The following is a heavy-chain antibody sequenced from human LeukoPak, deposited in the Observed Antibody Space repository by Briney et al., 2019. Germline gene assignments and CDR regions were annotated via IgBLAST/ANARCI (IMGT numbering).Heavy chain of an antibody. J-gene: IGHJ3*02. Sequence: SETLSLTCTVSGGSISSSSYYWGWIRQPPGKGLEWIGSIYYSGSTYYNPSLKSRVTISVDTSKNQFSLKLSSVTAADTAVYYCARLTIFGVVTTDAFDIWGQGTMVTVSS. D-gene: IGHD3-3*01. CDR2: IYYSGST. CDR1: GGSISSSSYY. CDR3: ARLTIFGVVTTDAFDI. V-gene: IGHV4-39*01.